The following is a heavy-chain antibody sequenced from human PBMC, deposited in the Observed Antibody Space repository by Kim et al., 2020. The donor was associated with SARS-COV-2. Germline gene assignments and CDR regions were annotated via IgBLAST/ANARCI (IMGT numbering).Heavy chain of an antibody. CDR3: TTDWESTS. CDR2: IDPSVVAP. CDR1: GYTFTTYY. Sequence: ASVKVSCKASGYTFTTYYLHWVRQAPGQGLEWMGVIDPSVVAPTYAQKFQGRVTITRDKSTSTYYMELSCLRSEDTAVYYCTTDWESTSWGQGTLVTFPS. D-gene: IGHD1-26*01. V-gene: IGHV1-46*01. J-gene: IGHJ5*02.